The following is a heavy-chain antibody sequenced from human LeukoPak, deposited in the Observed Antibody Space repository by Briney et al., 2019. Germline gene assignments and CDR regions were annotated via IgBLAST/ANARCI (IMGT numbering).Heavy chain of an antibody. CDR3: ARRGYCSGGSCYVSPFDI. CDR2: IYPGDSDT. Sequence: GESLKISCKGSGYSFPSYWIGWVRQMPGKGLQWMGIIYPGDSDTRYSPSFQGQVTISADKSISTAYLQWSSLEASDTAMYYCARRGYCSGGSCYVSPFDIWGQGTMVTVSS. V-gene: IGHV5-51*01. D-gene: IGHD2-15*01. CDR1: GYSFPSYW. J-gene: IGHJ3*02.